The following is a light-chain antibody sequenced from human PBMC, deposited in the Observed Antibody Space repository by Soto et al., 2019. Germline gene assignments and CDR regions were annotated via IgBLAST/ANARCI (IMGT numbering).Light chain of an antibody. Sequence: EIVLTQSPGTLSLSPGERATLSCRASQTISGNYLAWSQQKPGQAPRLLIYGASNRATGIPERFSGSGSGTDSTLTISRLEPQDSAMYYCQQYVISVTFGQGTRLEIK. J-gene: IGKJ5*01. CDR2: GAS. CDR3: QQYVISVT. V-gene: IGKV3-20*01. CDR1: QTISGNY.